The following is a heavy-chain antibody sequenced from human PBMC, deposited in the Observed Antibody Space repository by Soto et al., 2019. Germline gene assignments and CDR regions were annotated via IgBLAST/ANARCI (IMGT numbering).Heavy chain of an antibody. CDR3: AKASKGELLIWAFER. J-gene: IGHJ3*02. Sequence: RLSGAGSGFTFRSYSMSWVRQAPGRGLVCVSAISGSGGSTYYADSVKGRFTISSDNSKNTPYLQIDSLSAANTAVYACAKASKGELLIWAFERWGQGTMVTL. CDR1: GFTFRSYS. D-gene: IGHD1-26*01. V-gene: IGHV3-23*01. CDR2: ISGSGGST.